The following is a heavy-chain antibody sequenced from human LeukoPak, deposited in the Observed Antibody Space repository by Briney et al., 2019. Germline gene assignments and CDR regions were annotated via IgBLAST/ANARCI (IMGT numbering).Heavy chain of an antibody. V-gene: IGHV3-33*01. CDR2: IWYDGSNK. J-gene: IGHJ4*02. Sequence: GRSLRLSCAASGFTFSSFGMHWVRQAPGKGLEWVAVIWYDGSNKYYADSVKGRFTISRDNSKNTLYLQMNSLRAEDTAVYYCARDRIDLRYRSGGSCYLDYWGQGTLVTVSS. CDR1: GFTFSSFG. D-gene: IGHD2-15*01. CDR3: ARDRIDLRYRSGGSCYLDY.